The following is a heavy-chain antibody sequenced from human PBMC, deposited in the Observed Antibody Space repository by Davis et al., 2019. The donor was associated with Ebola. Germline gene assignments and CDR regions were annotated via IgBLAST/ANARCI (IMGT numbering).Heavy chain of an antibody. CDR3: AKGRGYSYERWEFDY. CDR2: ISGSGGST. J-gene: IGHJ4*02. V-gene: IGHV3-23*01. D-gene: IGHD5-18*01. Sequence: GESLKIPCAASGFTFSSYAMSWVRQAPGKGLEWASAISGSGGSTYYADSVKGRFTISRDNSKNTLYMQMNSLRAEDTAVYYCAKGRGYSYERWEFDYWGQGTLVTVSS. CDR1: GFTFSSYA.